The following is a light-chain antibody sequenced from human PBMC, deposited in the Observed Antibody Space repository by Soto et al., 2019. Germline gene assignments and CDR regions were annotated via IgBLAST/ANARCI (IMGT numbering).Light chain of an antibody. CDR2: LVS. CDR3: NQGHRNPRT. V-gene: IGKV2-28*01. Sequence: DIVMTQTPLSLPVTPGEPASISCRSSQNLLQSDGYNHVDWCQQKKGQPPRLVIFLVSNRFSGVPDRFSGSGAGTDFTLKISGVEPEDFGIYYCNQGHRNPRTFGQGTKVDIK. J-gene: IGKJ1*01. CDR1: QNLLQSDGYNH.